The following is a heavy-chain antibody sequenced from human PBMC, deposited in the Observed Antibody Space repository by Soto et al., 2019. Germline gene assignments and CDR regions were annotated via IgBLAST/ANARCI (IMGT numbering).Heavy chain of an antibody. CDR1: GGSFSGYY. J-gene: IGHJ4*02. Sequence: QVQLQQWGAGLLKPSETLSLTCAVYGGSFSGYYWSWIRQPPGKGLEWIGEINHSGSTNYNPSLTSRVTISVDTSKNQFSLKLSSVTAADTAVYYCARGRGWLQSALWDWGQGTLVTVSS. CDR2: INHSGST. V-gene: IGHV4-34*01. D-gene: IGHD2-21*01. CDR3: ARGRGWLQSALWD.